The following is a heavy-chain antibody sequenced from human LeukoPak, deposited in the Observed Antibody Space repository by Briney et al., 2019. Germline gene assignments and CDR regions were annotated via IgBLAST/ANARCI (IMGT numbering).Heavy chain of an antibody. CDR1: GFTFSSYA. CDR2: ISGSGGST. V-gene: IGHV3-23*01. J-gene: IGHJ5*02. D-gene: IGHD4-17*01. CDR3: AKDRTVTTLGWFDP. Sequence: GGSLRLSCADSGFTFSSYATSWVRQAPGKGLEWVSAISGSGGSTYYADSVKGRFTISRDNSKNTLYLQMNSLRAEDTAVYYCAKDRTVTTLGWFDPWGQGTLVTVSS.